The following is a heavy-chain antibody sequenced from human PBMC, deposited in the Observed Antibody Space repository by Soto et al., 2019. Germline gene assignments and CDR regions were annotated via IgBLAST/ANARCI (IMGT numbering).Heavy chain of an antibody. CDR3: AKRGSGGWFDP. D-gene: IGHD2-15*01. CDR2: ISGTGDST. CDR1: GVTFSTYA. V-gene: IGHV3-23*01. Sequence: EVQLLQSGGGLVQPGGSLRLPCAASGVTFSTYAMSWVRQAPGKGLEWVSVISGTGDSTNYADSVKGRFTSSRDKSKNTLQLQMNSLRAEDTAVYYCAKRGSGGWFDPWGQGTLVTVSS. J-gene: IGHJ5*02.